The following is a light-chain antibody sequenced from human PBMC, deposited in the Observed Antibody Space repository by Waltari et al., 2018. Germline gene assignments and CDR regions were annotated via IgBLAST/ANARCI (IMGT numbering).Light chain of an antibody. Sequence: YEVTQPPSMSTSPGQPARIPCSGEGLGTQYVNWSQQKPGQAPVLVIFKDIERPSGIPERFSGSTSGKTVTLTIGGVQAEDEADYYCQSVDRSGTLVVFGGGTRLTVL. J-gene: IGLJ2*01. CDR1: GLGTQY. CDR2: KDI. V-gene: IGLV3-25*03. CDR3: QSVDRSGTLVV.